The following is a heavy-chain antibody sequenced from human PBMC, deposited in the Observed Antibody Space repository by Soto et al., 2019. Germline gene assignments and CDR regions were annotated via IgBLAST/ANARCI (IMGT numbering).Heavy chain of an antibody. J-gene: IGHJ3*01. CDR3: AHIDARGYCGSTTCLDAFDV. V-gene: IGHV2-5*01. CDR2: IYWNDDK. D-gene: IGHD2-2*01. CDR1: GCSLSATGVA. Sequence: SGPTLVNPTQTLTLTCTFSGCSLSATGVAVGWIRQPPGKALEWLAVIYWNDDKRYSPSLKNRLTITKGTSKNQVVLTMTNMDPVDTATYYCAHIDARGYCGSTTCLDAFDVWGQGTMVTVSS.